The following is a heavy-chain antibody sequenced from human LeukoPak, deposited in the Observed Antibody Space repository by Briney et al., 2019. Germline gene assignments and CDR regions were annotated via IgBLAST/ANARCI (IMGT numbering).Heavy chain of an antibody. V-gene: IGHV4-30-4*08. D-gene: IGHD3-22*01. CDR3: ARVSYYDSRGAPGGPRFDY. J-gene: IGHJ4*02. Sequence: PSETLSLTCTVSGGSISSGDYYWSWIRQPPGKGLEWIGYIYYSGSTHYNPSLKSRVTISVDTSKNQFSLKLSSVTAADTAVYYCARVSYYDSRGAPGGPRFDYWGQGTLVTVSS. CDR2: IYYSGST. CDR1: GGSISSGDYY.